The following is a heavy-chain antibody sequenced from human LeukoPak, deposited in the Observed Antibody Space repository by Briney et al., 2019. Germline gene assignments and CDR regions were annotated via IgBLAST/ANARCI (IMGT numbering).Heavy chain of an antibody. J-gene: IGHJ5*02. CDR2: IYGGGAT. D-gene: IGHD1/OR15-1a*01. Sequence: GGSLRLSCAASGFTVSSIYMSWVRQAPGTGLEWVSLIYGGGATYYADSAKGRFTISTDNYRNTMYLQMNSLRVEDTALYYCARGITSTNNWFDPWGQGTLVTVSS. V-gene: IGHV3-66*02. CDR3: ARGITSTNNWFDP. CDR1: GFTVSSIY.